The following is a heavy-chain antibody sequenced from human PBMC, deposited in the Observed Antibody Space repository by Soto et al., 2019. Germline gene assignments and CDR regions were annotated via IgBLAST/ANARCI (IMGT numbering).Heavy chain of an antibody. J-gene: IGHJ5*02. CDR1: GGSISSSSYY. Sequence: SETLSLTCTVSGGSISSSSYYWGWIRQPPGKGLEWIGTIYYSGSTYYNPSLKSRVTISVDTSKNQFSLKLSSVTAADTAVYYSARQGAYCGGDCYTPDDWFGPWGQGTLVTVSS. CDR2: IYYSGST. D-gene: IGHD2-21*02. V-gene: IGHV4-39*01. CDR3: ARQGAYCGGDCYTPDDWFGP.